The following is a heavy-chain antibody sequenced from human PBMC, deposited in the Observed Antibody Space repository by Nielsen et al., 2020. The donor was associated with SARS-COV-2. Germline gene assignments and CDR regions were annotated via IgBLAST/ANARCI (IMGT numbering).Heavy chain of an antibody. J-gene: IGHJ4*02. V-gene: IGHV1-3*01. CDR2: INAGYGNT. CDR3: AREGSSWSFDY. CDR1: GYTFSNYA. Sequence: SVKVSCKASGYTFSNYAMHWVRQAPGQRLELMGWINAGYGNTKYPQKFQGRVTITRDTSASTAYLELSSLRSEDTAVYFCAREGSSWSFDYWGQGTLVTVSS. D-gene: IGHD6-13*01.